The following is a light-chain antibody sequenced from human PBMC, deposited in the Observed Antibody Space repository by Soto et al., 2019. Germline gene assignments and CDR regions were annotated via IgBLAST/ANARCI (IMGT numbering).Light chain of an antibody. CDR3: QHYKSYPWT. V-gene: IGKV1-5*03. CDR2: KAS. Sequence: DIQMTQSPSTMSASVGDRVTITCRASQSIDSWLAWYQQKPGKAPKFLMYKASNLESGVPLRFSGSGSETEFTLTISSLQXDDFAIYYCQHYKSYPWTFGQGTKVELK. CDR1: QSIDSW. J-gene: IGKJ1*01.